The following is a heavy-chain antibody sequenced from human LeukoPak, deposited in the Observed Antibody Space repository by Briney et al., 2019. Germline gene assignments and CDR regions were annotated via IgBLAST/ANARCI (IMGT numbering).Heavy chain of an antibody. V-gene: IGHV3-23*01. Sequence: GGSLRLSCAASGFTFSNYAMSWVRQAPGEGLEWVSTISGSGDSTYYADSVKGRFTISRDNSKNTLFLQMSNLRGEDTAAYYCAKDPPTAGTTFDYWGQGALVTASS. CDR3: AKDPPTAGTTFDY. D-gene: IGHD6-13*01. J-gene: IGHJ4*02. CDR2: ISGSGDST. CDR1: GFTFSNYA.